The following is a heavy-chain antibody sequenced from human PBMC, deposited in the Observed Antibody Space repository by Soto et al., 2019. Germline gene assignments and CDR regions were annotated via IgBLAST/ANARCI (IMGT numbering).Heavy chain of an antibody. D-gene: IGHD3-9*01. J-gene: IGHJ6*02. Sequence: PSETLSLTCPVSGGSISSSSYYWGWIRQPPGKGLEWIGSIYYSGSTYYNPSLKSRVTISVDTSKNQFSLKLSSVTAADTAVYYCARQVGNLYYDILTGKNYYYYGMDVWGQGTTVTVSS. V-gene: IGHV4-39*01. CDR3: ARQVGNLYYDILTGKNYYYYGMDV. CDR2: IYYSGST. CDR1: GGSISSSSYY.